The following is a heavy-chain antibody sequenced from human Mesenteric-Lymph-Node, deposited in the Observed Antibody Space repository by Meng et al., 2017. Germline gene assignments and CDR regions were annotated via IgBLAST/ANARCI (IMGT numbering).Heavy chain of an antibody. Sequence: QVQLQESGPGLVKPSQTLSLTCTVSGGSISSGDNYWSWIRQPPGKGLEWIGYISYSGKTYYSPSLRSRVTISVDTSKNQFSLKLSSVTAADTAVYYCARASRRTYYYDRWGQGTLVTVSS. CDR1: GGSISSGDNY. CDR3: ARASRRTYYYDR. D-gene: IGHD3-22*01. V-gene: IGHV4-30-4*01. J-gene: IGHJ4*02. CDR2: ISYSGKT.